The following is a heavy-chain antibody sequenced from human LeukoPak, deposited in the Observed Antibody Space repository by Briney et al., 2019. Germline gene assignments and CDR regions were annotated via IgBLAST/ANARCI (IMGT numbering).Heavy chain of an antibody. CDR1: GYTFTDYY. Sequence: ASVKVSCKASGYTFTDYYMHWVRQAPGQGLEWMGRINPNSGGTNYAQKFQGRVIMTRDTSVNTAYMELSRLRSDDTAVYYCATFGEFLLWGQGTLVTVSS. J-gene: IGHJ4*02. CDR2: INPNSGGT. V-gene: IGHV1-2*06. CDR3: ATFGEFLL. D-gene: IGHD3-10*01.